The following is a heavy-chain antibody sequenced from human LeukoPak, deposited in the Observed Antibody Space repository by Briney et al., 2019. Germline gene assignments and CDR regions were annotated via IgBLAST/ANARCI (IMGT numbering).Heavy chain of an antibody. J-gene: IGHJ3*02. V-gene: IGHV3-48*03. CDR3: ARDSPTYDSSGYPFGAFDI. CDR1: GFTFSSYE. Sequence: GGSLRLSCAASGFTFSSYEMNWVRQAPGKGLEWVSYITGSGSNINYADSVKGRFTISRDNAKNSLYLQMNSLRAEDTAVYYCARDSPTYDSSGYPFGAFDIWGQGTMVTVSS. D-gene: IGHD3-22*01. CDR2: ITGSGSNI.